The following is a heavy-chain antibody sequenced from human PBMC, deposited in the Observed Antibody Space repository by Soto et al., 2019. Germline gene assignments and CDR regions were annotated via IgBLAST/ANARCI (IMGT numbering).Heavy chain of an antibody. CDR2: INHSGST. Sequence: QVQLQQWGAGLLKPSETLSLTCAVYGGSFSGYYWSCIRHPPGRGLEWLGEINHSGSTNYNPSLKSRVTISVDTSKNQFSLKLSYVAAADTAVYYCARVKSWELRGGTPGWTDYWGQGTLVTVSS. CDR3: ARVKSWELRGGTPGWTDY. J-gene: IGHJ4*02. V-gene: IGHV4-34*01. D-gene: IGHD1-26*01. CDR1: GGSFSGYY.